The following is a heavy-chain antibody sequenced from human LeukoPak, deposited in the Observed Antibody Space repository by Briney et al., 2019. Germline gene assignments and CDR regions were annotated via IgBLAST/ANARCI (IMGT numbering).Heavy chain of an antibody. D-gene: IGHD2-2*01. CDR1: GFTFSSYA. CDR2: ISGSGGST. V-gene: IGHV3-23*01. J-gene: IGHJ3*02. CDR3: VKDPDPRYCSSTSCSPI. Sequence: GGSLRLSCAASGFTFSSYAMSWVRQAPGKGLEWVSAISGSGGSTYYADSVKGRFTISRDNSKNTLYLQMNSLRAEDTAVYYCVKDPDPRYCSSTSCSPIWGQGTMVTVSS.